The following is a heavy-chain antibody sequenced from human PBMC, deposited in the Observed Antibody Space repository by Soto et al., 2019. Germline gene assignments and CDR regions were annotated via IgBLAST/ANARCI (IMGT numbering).Heavy chain of an antibody. CDR3: AGGRWSTFAH. CDR1: GDSVSSNNIA. Sequence: QVQLQQSGPGLVKPSQTLSLTCAVSGDSVSSNNIAWTLLRQSAWRGLEWLGRTYYRSKWYNEYAVSVRSRITIDLDTPKNQTPLPLTSVTPEDRAGYYCAGGRWSTFAHWCQGAQVTVPS. CDR2: TYYRSKWYN. V-gene: IGHV6-1*01. J-gene: IGHJ4*02. D-gene: IGHD2-15*01.